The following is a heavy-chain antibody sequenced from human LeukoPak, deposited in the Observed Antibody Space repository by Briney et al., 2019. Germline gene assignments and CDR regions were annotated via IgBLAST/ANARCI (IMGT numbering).Heavy chain of an antibody. CDR3: ARVGDSSGYYGYYYYYYGMDV. CDR1: GFTFSSYW. Sequence: GGSLRLSCEASGFTFSSYWMHWVRQAPGKGRVWVSRINSDGSSTSYADSVKGRFTISRDNAKNTLYLQMNSLRAEDTAVYYCARVGDSSGYYGYYYYYYGMDVWGQGTTVTVSS. J-gene: IGHJ6*02. V-gene: IGHV3-74*01. D-gene: IGHD3-22*01. CDR2: INSDGSST.